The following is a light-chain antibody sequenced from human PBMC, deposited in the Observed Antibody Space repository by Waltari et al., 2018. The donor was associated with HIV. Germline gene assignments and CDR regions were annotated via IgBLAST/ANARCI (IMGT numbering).Light chain of an antibody. V-gene: IGKV3-11*01. CDR2: VAT. CDR1: QSVSSY. CDR3: QHRSSWPPLT. J-gene: IGKJ4*01. Sequence: EIVLTQSPATLSLSPGARATLSCRASQSVSSYLAWYQQKPGQAPRLLIYVATNRATGIPAKFSGSWSGTDFTLTISSLEPEDFAFYYCQHRSSWPPLTFGGGTKVEIK.